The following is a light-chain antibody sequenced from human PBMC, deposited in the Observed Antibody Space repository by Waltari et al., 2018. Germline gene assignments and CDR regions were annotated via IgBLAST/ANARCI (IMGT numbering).Light chain of an antibody. CDR1: QSVASSY. Sequence: EIVLTQSPGTVSLSPGEGATLSCRASQSVASSYVAWYQQKPGQAPRLLIYGGSGRATGSPDRFSGSWSETDFSLTISRVRPEDSAVYYCQQYATSPRTFVQGTKVEIK. CDR2: GGS. V-gene: IGKV3-20*01. CDR3: QQYATSPRT. J-gene: IGKJ1*01.